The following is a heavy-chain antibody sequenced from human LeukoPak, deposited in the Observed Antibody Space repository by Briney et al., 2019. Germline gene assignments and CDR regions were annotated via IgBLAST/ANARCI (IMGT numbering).Heavy chain of an antibody. Sequence: GGSLRLSCAASGFTVSSNYMNWVRQAPGKGLEWVSIIYSGGTTYYADSVKGRFAISRDNSKNTLYLQMNSLRAEDTAVYYCARVLWNGDYPRFDYWGQGTLVTVSS. D-gene: IGHD4-17*01. J-gene: IGHJ4*02. CDR2: IYSGGTT. V-gene: IGHV3-53*01. CDR3: ARVLWNGDYPRFDY. CDR1: GFTVSSNY.